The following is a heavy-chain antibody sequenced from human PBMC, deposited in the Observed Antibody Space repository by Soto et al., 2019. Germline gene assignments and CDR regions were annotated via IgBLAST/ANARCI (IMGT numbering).Heavy chain of an antibody. Sequence: QVQLVQSGAEVKKPGASVKVSCKASGYTFTTFYLHWLRQASGQGLEWRGIITPRDGTTRYEQKFQDRVTLTREPSTSTLSMELSSLRSVDPAVYCWARAVSTKPAPIDYWCQGAVVTVSS. CDR2: ITPRDGTT. J-gene: IGHJ4*02. D-gene: IGHD4-17*01. V-gene: IGHV1-46*01. CDR3: ARAVSTKPAPIDY. CDR1: GYTFTTFY.